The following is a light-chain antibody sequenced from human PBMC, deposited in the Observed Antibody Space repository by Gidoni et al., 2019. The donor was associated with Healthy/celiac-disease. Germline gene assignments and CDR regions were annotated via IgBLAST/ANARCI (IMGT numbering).Light chain of an antibody. CDR1: QSVSSN. CDR2: CAS. Sequence: EIVMTQSPATMSVSPGERATRSCSASQSVSSNFAGYQQKPGQAPRLLIYCASTRATGIPARFSGSGSGTEFTLTISSLQSEDFAVYYCHQYNNWPRTFXQXTKVEIK. V-gene: IGKV3-15*01. CDR3: HQYNNWPRT. J-gene: IGKJ1*01.